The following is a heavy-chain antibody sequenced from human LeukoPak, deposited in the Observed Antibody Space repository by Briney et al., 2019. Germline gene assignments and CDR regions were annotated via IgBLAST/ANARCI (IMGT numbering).Heavy chain of an antibody. Sequence: RESLKISCKGSGYSFTTYWIAWVRQMPGKGLEWMGLIYPGNSDTRYSPSFQGQVTFSADKSIDTAYLQWNSLQASDTAIYYCARNGAAGTPNRFFNWFDPWGQGTLVTVSS. CDR2: IYPGNSDT. CDR1: GYSFTTYW. D-gene: IGHD6-13*01. J-gene: IGHJ5*02. CDR3: ARNGAAGTPNRFFNWFDP. V-gene: IGHV5-51*01.